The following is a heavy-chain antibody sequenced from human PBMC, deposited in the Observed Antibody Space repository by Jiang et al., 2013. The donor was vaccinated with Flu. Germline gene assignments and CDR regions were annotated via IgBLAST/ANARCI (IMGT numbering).Heavy chain of an antibody. V-gene: IGHV4-39*01. CDR3: ARSRAGSLGPFDY. J-gene: IGHJ4*02. CDR2: IYYSGST. CDR1: GGSISSSSYY. Sequence: SLTCTVSGGSISSSSYYWGWIRQPPGKGLEWIGSIYYSGSTYYNPSLKSRVTISVDTSKNQFSLKLSSVTAADTAVYYCARSRAGSLGPFDYWGQGTLVTVSS. D-gene: IGHD3-10*01.